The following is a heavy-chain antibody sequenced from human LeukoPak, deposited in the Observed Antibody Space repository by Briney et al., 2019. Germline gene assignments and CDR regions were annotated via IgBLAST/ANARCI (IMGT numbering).Heavy chain of an antibody. V-gene: IGHV3-21*01. CDR2: ISSSSSYI. D-gene: IGHD3-22*01. J-gene: IGHJ4*02. CDR1: GFTFSSYS. CDR3: ARGVARGFLFDY. Sequence: GGSLRLSCAASGFTFSSYSMNWVRQAPGKGLGWVSSISSSSSYIYYADSVKGRFTISRDNAKNSLYLQMNSLRAEDTAVYYCARGVARGFLFDYWGQGTLVTVSS.